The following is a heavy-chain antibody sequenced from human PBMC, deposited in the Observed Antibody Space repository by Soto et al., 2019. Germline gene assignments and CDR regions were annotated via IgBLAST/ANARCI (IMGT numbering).Heavy chain of an antibody. Sequence: GGSLRLSCTSSGFTFGDYALSWVRQAPGKGLEWVGFIRRNAYGGTTDYAASVKGRFTISRDDSKSIAYVQMNSLRTEDTALYYCTRASSLHLDFCGQRPLVTVSS. J-gene: IGHJ4*02. CDR3: TRASSLHLDF. CDR2: IRRNAYGGTT. CDR1: GFTFGDYA. D-gene: IGHD3-10*01. V-gene: IGHV3-49*04.